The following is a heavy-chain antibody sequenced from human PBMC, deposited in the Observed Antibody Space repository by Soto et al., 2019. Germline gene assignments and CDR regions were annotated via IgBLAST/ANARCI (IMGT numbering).Heavy chain of an antibody. CDR2: FTPILGMT. D-gene: IGHD6-19*01. J-gene: IGHJ4*02. CDR3: ATASGTGGGWHSRWY. Sequence: QVQLVQSGAEMKKPGSSVKLSCKTSGGSFRSHTISWVRQAPGQGLEWMGRFTPILGMTNYAQSFQGRVTLTADKSTTTAYMGLSDLKSDDTAVYYCATASGTGGGWHSRWYWGQGTLVTVSS. V-gene: IGHV1-69*02. CDR1: GGSFRSHT.